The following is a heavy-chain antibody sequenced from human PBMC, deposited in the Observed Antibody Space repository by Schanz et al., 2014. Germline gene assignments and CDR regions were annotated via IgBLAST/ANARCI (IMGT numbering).Heavy chain of an antibody. V-gene: IGHV3-74*01. D-gene: IGHD4-17*01. CDR2: INPAGTFT. Sequence: EVQLVESGGGLVKPGGSLRLSCAASGFTFSSYWMHWVRQAPGKGLVWVSRINPAGTFTNYADSVKGRFTISRDNSKNTVYLQMNSLRTEDTAVYYCAKAPYADYGYFHYWGQGTLVPVSS. CDR3: AKAPYADYGYFHY. J-gene: IGHJ4*02. CDR1: GFTFSSYW.